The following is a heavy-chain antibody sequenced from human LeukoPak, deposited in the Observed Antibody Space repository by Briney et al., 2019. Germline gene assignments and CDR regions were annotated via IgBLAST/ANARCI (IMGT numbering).Heavy chain of an antibody. CDR2: ISWNSGSI. D-gene: IGHD3-10*01. CDR1: GFTFDDYA. J-gene: IGHJ5*02. CDR3: ARVRFGESNWFDP. Sequence: GGSLRLSCAASGFTFDDYAMHWVRQAPGKGLEWVSGISWNSGSIGYADSVKGRFTISRDNAKNSLYLQMNSLRAEDTAVYYCARVRFGESNWFDPWGQGTLVTVSS. V-gene: IGHV3-9*01.